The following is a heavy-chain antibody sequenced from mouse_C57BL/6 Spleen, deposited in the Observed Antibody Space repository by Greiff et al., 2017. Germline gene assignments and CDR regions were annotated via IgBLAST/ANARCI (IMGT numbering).Heavy chain of an antibody. D-gene: IGHD2-5*01. CDR3: ARDYSNYVPYAMDY. CDR2: IYPGSGNT. J-gene: IGHJ4*01. CDR1: GYTFTDYY. V-gene: IGHV1-76*01. Sequence: QVQLQQSGAELVRPGASVKLSCKASGYTFTDYYINWVKQRPGQGLEWIARIYPGSGNTYYNEKFKSKATLTAEKSSSTAYMQLSSLTSEDSAVYFCARDYSNYVPYAMDYWGQGTSVTVSS.